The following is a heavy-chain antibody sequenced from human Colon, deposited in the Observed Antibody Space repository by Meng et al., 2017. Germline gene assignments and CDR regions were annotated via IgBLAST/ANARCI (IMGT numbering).Heavy chain of an antibody. CDR3: AREWRHYYGAGSFDH. V-gene: IGHV4-30-4*01. CDR2: LSYGGST. CDR1: GGSINSADYS. D-gene: IGHD3-10*01. Sequence: QVQLQESGPGVVKPSQTLSLTCTITGGSINSADYSWNWIRQSPGGGLEWIGLLSYGGSTFYNPSLRSRVAISADTSKSQFSLYLRSVTAADTAVYYCAREWRHYYGAGSFDHWGQGALVTVSS. J-gene: IGHJ4*02.